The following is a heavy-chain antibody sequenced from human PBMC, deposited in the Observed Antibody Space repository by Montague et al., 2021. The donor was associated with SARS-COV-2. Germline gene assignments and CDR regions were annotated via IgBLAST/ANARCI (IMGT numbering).Heavy chain of an antibody. V-gene: IGHV4-34*01. CDR2: IRHYGSP. D-gene: IGHD3-22*01. J-gene: IGHJ4*02. Sequence: SETLSLTCVVYGGSFGGYYWTWIRQTPGKGLEWIGEIRHYGSPNYNPSVNPSLKSRVTMSIDTSKNQFSLRLTSVSAADTAVYYCARDEGSHSIYYYDSSGYYVYWGQGTPVTVSS. CDR3: ARDEGSHSIYYYDSSGYYVY. CDR1: GGSFGGYY.